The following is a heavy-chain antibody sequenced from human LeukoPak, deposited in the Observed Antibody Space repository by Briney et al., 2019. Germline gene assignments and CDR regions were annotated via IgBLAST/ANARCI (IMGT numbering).Heavy chain of an antibody. J-gene: IGHJ6*03. D-gene: IGHD6-6*01. Sequence: GASVKVSCKASGYTFTSYGISWVRQAPGQGLEWMGGIIPIFGTANYAQKFQGRVTITADKSTSTAYMELSSLRSEDTAVYYCAGTSYTPPKRKYQMHGELPWSLILIAARLGYYYYYMDVWGKGTTVTVSS. CDR2: IIPIFGTA. CDR3: AGTSYTPPKRKYQMHGELPWSLILIAARLGYYYYYMDV. V-gene: IGHV1-69*06. CDR1: GYTFTSYG.